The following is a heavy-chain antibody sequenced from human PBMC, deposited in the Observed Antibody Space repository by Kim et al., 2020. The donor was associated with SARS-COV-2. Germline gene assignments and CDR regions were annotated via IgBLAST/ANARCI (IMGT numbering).Heavy chain of an antibody. CDR3: TTDLSVGATKGA. J-gene: IGHJ4*02. Sequence: DYAAPVKGRFTISRDDSKTTLYLQMNSLKPEDTAVYYCTTDLSVGATKGAWGQGTLVTVSS. V-gene: IGHV3-15*01. D-gene: IGHD1-26*01.